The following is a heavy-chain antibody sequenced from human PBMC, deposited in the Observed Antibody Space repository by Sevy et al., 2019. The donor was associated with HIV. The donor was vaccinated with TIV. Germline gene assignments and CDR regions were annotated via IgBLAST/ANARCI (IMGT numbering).Heavy chain of an antibody. J-gene: IGHJ4*02. V-gene: IGHV4-39*01. CDR3: ARHGGSVDRASDY. CDR2: ISYSGTT. D-gene: IGHD2-15*01. Sequence: SETLSLTCTVFGGSIGSSSYDWGWIRQPPGKGLEWIGTISYSGTTYYNPSLQSRVTISVDTSKNLFALKLSSVTAADTAVYYCARHGGSVDRASDYWGQGTLVTVSS. CDR1: GGSIGSSSYD.